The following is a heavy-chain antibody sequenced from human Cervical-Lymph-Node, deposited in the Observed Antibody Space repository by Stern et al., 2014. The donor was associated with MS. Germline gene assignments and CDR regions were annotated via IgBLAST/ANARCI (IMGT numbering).Heavy chain of an antibody. D-gene: IGHD2-2*01. Sequence: VQLVQSGAEVKKPGASVKVSCKASGYTFTSYGISWVRQAPGQGLEWMGWIRAYTGNTNYAQKLQGRVTMTTDTSTSTAYMELRSLRSDDTAVYYCARVPAAIRLGENWFDPWGQGTLVTVSS. CDR1: GYTFTSYG. CDR2: IRAYTGNT. V-gene: IGHV1-18*01. CDR3: ARVPAAIRLGENWFDP. J-gene: IGHJ5*02.